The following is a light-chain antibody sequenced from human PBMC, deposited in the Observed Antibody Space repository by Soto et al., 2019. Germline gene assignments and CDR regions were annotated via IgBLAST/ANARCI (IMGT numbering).Light chain of an antibody. Sequence: EIVLTQSPGTLSLSPGERATLSCRASQSVSSSYLAWYQQKPGQAPRLLIYGTSSRATAIPDRFSGSGSGTDFTLTSSRLEPEDFAGYYCQQYGSSSWTFGQGTKVDIK. CDR1: QSVSSSY. CDR2: GTS. CDR3: QQYGSSSWT. V-gene: IGKV3-20*01. J-gene: IGKJ1*01.